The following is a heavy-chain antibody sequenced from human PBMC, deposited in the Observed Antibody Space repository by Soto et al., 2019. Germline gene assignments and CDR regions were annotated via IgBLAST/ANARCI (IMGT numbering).Heavy chain of an antibody. D-gene: IGHD6-13*01. Sequence: QVQLQESGPGLVKPSETLSLTCTVSGGSMRSYYWSWIRQPPGKGLEWIGYIYYSGVSNYNPPPKSRVTMSVDTSNNQFFLKLNSVTAADTAVYYCAREGTSSWSGDYGMDVWGQGTMVNVSS. CDR3: AREGTSSWSGDYGMDV. CDR1: GGSMRSYY. CDR2: IYYSGVS. V-gene: IGHV4-59*01. J-gene: IGHJ6*02.